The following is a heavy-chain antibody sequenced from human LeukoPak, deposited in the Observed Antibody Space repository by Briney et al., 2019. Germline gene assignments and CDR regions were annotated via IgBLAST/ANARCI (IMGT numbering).Heavy chain of an antibody. CDR2: ISAYNGNT. CDR3: ARAYSSSWYLRSYYYYYYMDV. CDR1: GYTFTSYG. D-gene: IGHD6-13*01. Sequence: GASVKVSCKASGYTFTSYGISWVRQAPGQGLEWMGWISAYNGNTNYAQKLQGRVTMTTDTSTSTAYMELRSLRSDDTAVYYCARAYSSSWYLRSYYYYYYMDVWGKGTTVTISS. V-gene: IGHV1-18*01. J-gene: IGHJ6*03.